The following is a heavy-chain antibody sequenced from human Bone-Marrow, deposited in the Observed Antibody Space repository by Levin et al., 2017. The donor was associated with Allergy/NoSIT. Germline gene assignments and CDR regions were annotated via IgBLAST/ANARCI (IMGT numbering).Heavy chain of an antibody. V-gene: IGHV3-21*01. D-gene: IGHD1-1*01. J-gene: IGHJ5*02. CDR2: ISSSSSYI. CDR1: GFPFSSYS. Sequence: LSLTCAASGFPFSSYSMNWVRQAPGKGLEWVSSISSSSSYIYYADSVKGRFTISRDNAKNSLYLQMNSLRAEDTAVYYCARDRTTLFDPWGQGTLVTVSS. CDR3: ARDRTTLFDP.